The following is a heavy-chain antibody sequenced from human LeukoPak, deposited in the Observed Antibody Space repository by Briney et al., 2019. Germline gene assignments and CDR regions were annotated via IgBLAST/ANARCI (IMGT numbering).Heavy chain of an antibody. Sequence: GGSLRLSCAVSGFTFSSYAMTWVRQAPGKGLEWVSGISASGGSTYYADSVKGRFTISRDKSKNRLFLQMNSLRAEDTAVYYCAKASLRYFDWFSDYWGQGTLVTVSS. CDR1: GFTFSSYA. CDR3: AKASLRYFDWFSDY. D-gene: IGHD3-9*01. V-gene: IGHV3-23*01. CDR2: ISASGGST. J-gene: IGHJ4*02.